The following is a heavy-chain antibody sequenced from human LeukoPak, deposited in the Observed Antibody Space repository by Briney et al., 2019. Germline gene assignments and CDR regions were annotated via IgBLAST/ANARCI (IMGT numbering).Heavy chain of an antibody. CDR2: IYYSGST. Sequence: SETLSLTCTVSGGSISSSSYYWGWIRQPPGKGLEWIGSIYYSGSTNYNPSLKSRVTISVDTSKNQFSLKLSSVTAADTAVYYCARGRTYYDSTGYWYWGQGTLVTVSS. D-gene: IGHD3-22*01. V-gene: IGHV4-39*07. J-gene: IGHJ4*02. CDR3: ARGRTYYDSTGYWY. CDR1: GGSISSSSYY.